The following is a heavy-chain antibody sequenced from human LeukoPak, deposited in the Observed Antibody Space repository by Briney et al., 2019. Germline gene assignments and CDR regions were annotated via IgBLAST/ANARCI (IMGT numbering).Heavy chain of an antibody. Sequence: PGGSLRLSCAASGFTFNDHFMTWIRQAPGKGLEWVSAISGSGGSTYYADSVKGRFTISRDNSKNTLYLQMNSLRAEDTAVYYCASDGVDYWGQGTLVTVSS. CDR3: ASDGVDY. J-gene: IGHJ4*02. V-gene: IGHV3-23*01. D-gene: IGHD2-8*01. CDR2: ISGSGGST. CDR1: GFTFNDHF.